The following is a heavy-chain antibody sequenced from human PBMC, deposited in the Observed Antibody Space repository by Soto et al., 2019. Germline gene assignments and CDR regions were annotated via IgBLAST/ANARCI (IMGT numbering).Heavy chain of an antibody. J-gene: IGHJ6*02. Sequence: ASVKVSCKASGYTFTGYYMHWVRQAPGQGLEWMGWINPNSGGTNYAQKFQGRVTMTRDTSISTAYMELSRLRSDDTAVYYCARDLGFTYDISGSRDVLGQGTTCTVSS. V-gene: IGHV1-2*02. CDR2: INPNSGGT. CDR3: ARDLGFTYDISGSRDV. D-gene: IGHD3-22*01. CDR1: GYTFTGYY.